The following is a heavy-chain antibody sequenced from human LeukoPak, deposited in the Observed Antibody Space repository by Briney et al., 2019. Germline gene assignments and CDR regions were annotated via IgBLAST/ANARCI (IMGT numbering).Heavy chain of an antibody. V-gene: IGHV1-2*02. D-gene: IGHD3-3*01. CDR3: ARGPDPNDFWSGYANYYYGMDV. CDR2: INPNSGGT. J-gene: IGHJ6*02. Sequence: GASVKVSCKASGYTFTGYYMHWVRQAPGQGLEWMGWINPNSGGTNYAQKFQGRVTMTRDTSISTAYMELSRLRSDDTAVYYCARGPDPNDFWSGYANYYYGMDVWGQGTTVTVSS. CDR1: GYTFTGYY.